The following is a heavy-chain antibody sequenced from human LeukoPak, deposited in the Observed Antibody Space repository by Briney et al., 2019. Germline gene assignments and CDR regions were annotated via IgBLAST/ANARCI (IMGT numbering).Heavy chain of an antibody. V-gene: IGHV4-30-2*01. CDR2: IYHSGST. D-gene: IGHD3-22*01. CDR3: ASVYYYDSSGFFDY. CDR1: GGSISSGGYS. J-gene: IGHJ4*02. Sequence: SSETLSLTCAVSGGSISSGGYSWSWIRQPPGKGLEWIGYIYHSGSTYYNPPLKSRVTISVDRSKNQFALKLSSVTAADTAVYYCASVYYYDSSGFFDYWGQGTLVTVSS.